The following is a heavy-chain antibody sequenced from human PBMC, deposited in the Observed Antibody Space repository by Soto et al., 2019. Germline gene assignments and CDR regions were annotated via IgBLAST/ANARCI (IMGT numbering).Heavy chain of an antibody. J-gene: IGHJ4*02. Sequence: PSETLSLTCAVYGGSFSGYYWSWIRQPPGKGLEWIGEINHSGSTNYNPSLKSRVTISVDTSKNQFSLKLSSVTAADTAVYYCARAKSHDYGDYGFFFDYWGQGTLVTVSS. CDR1: GGSFSGYY. CDR3: ARAKSHDYGDYGFFFDY. CDR2: INHSGST. D-gene: IGHD4-17*01. V-gene: IGHV4-34*01.